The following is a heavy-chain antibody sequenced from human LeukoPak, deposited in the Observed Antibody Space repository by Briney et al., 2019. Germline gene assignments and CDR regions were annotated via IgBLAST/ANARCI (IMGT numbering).Heavy chain of an antibody. CDR2: ISYDGSNK. CDR3: AKEHIL. CDR1: GFTFSSYG. D-gene: IGHD3-9*01. Sequence: PGRSLRLSCAASGFTFSSYGMHWVRQAPGKGLEWVAVISYDGSNKYYADSVKGRFTISRDNSKNTLYLQMNSLRAEDTALYYCAKEHILRGQGTVVIVSA. V-gene: IGHV3-30*18. J-gene: IGHJ4*02.